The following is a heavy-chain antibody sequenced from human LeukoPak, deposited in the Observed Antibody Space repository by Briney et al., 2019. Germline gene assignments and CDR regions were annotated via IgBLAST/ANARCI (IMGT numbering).Heavy chain of an antibody. CDR2: TYYRSTWYN. D-gene: IGHD2-2*01. CDR3: ARRLTQYDCFDP. Sequence: QSGPGLVKSSQTLSLTCAFSGDSVSSNRVTWNWIRQSPSRGLEWLGRTYYRSTWYNDYAVSVRGRITVNPDTSKNQFSLHLNSVTPEDTAVYYCARRLTQYDCFDPWGQGILVTVSS. CDR1: GDSVSSNRVT. V-gene: IGHV6-1*01. J-gene: IGHJ5*02.